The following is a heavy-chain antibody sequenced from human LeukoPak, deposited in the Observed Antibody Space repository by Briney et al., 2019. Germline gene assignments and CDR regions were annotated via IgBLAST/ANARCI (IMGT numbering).Heavy chain of an antibody. Sequence: PSETLSLTCAVSGGSISSSNWWSWVRQPPGKGLEWIGEIYHSGSTNYNPSLKSRVTISVDKSKNQFSLKLSSVTAADTAVYYCARAYCSGGSCYRDAFDIWGQGTMVTVSS. J-gene: IGHJ3*02. CDR2: IYHSGST. CDR1: GGSISSSNW. CDR3: ARAYCSGGSCYRDAFDI. D-gene: IGHD2-15*01. V-gene: IGHV4-4*02.